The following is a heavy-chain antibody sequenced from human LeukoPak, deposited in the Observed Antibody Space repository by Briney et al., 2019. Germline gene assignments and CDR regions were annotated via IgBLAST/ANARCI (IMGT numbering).Heavy chain of an antibody. CDR1: GFTFSSYW. J-gene: IGHJ6*02. CDR3: ARSGTDDPYYYYYGMDV. CDR2: IKQDGSEK. V-gene: IGHV3-7*01. Sequence: GGSLRLSCAASGFTFSSYWMSWVRQAPGKGLEWVANIKQDGSEKYYVDSVKGRFTISRDNAKNSLYLQMNSLRAEDTAVYYCARSGTDDPYYYYYGMDVWGQGTTVTVS. D-gene: IGHD6-25*01.